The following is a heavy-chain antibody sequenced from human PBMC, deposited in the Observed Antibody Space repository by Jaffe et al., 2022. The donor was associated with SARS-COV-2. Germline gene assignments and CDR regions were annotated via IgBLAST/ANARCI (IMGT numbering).Heavy chain of an antibody. V-gene: IGHV3-21*01. J-gene: IGHJ4*02. CDR3: ARDGADCSSTSCYFDY. CDR1: GFTFSSYS. Sequence: EVQLVESGGGLVKPGGSLRLSCAASGFTFSSYSMNWVRQAPGKGLEWVSSISSSSSYIYYADSVKGRFTISRDNAKNSLYLQMNSLRAEDTAVYYCARDGADCSSTSCYFDYWGQGTLVTVSS. CDR2: ISSSSSYI. D-gene: IGHD2-2*01.